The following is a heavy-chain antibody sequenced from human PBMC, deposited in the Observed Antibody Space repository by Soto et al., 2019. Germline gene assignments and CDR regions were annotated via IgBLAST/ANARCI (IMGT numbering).Heavy chain of an antibody. CDR1: GGSISSGGYY. D-gene: IGHD6-13*01. Sequence: PSETLSLTCTVSGGSISSGGYYWSWIRQHPGKGLEWIGYIYYSGSTYYNPSLKSRVTISVDTSKNQFSLKLSSVTAADTAVYYCARDRKQLVPESFDPWGQGTLVTAPQ. V-gene: IGHV4-31*03. CDR3: ARDRKQLVPESFDP. J-gene: IGHJ5*02. CDR2: IYYSGST.